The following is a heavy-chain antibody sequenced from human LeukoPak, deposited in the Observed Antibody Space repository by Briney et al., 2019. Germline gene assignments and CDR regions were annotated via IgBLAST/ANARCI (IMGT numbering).Heavy chain of an antibody. Sequence: GGSLRLSCAASGFTVSSTYMSWVRQAPGKGLEWVSVIYSGGNIYYIDSVKGRFTISRDTSKNTLYLQMNSLRAEDTAVYYCASRHCSGGGCCFAGADPFDYWGQGTLVTVSS. J-gene: IGHJ4*02. CDR2: IYSGGNI. V-gene: IGHV3-53*01. D-gene: IGHD2-15*01. CDR3: ASRHCSGGGCCFAGADPFDY. CDR1: GFTVSSTY.